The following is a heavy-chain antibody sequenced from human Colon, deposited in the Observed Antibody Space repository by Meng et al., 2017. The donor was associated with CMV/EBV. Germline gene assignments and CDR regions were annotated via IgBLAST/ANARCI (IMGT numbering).Heavy chain of an antibody. J-gene: IGHJ4*02. V-gene: IGHV3-74*01. Sequence: VQLGESGGGLVQLGGSLRLSCAASGFTFSSKWMHWVRQGPGKGLVWVSRINTDGSTTYYADSVKGRFTISRDNAKNTLYLQMNSLRAEDTAVYYCASRDYWGQGTLVTVSS. CDR1: GFTFSSKW. CDR2: INTDGSTT. CDR3: ASRDY.